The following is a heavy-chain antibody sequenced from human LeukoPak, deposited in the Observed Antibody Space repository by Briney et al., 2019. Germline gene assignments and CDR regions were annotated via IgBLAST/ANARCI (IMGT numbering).Heavy chain of an antibody. CDR2: ISYDGSNK. CDR3: AKGKGSGYYPTFDY. J-gene: IGHJ4*02. CDR1: GFTFSSYA. V-gene: IGHV3-30*01. D-gene: IGHD3-22*01. Sequence: PGRSLRLSCAASGFTFSSYAMHWVRQAPGKGLEWVAVISYDGSNKYYADSVKGRFTISRDNSKNTLYLQMNSLRAEDTAVYYCAKGKGSGYYPTFDYWGQGTLVTVSS.